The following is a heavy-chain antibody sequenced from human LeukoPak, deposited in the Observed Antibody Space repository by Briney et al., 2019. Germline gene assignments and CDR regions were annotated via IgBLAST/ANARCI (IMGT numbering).Heavy chain of an antibody. Sequence: SEALSLTXAVYGGSFSGYYWSWIRQPPGKGLEWIGEINHSGSTNYNPSLKSRVTISVDTSKNQFSLKLSSVTAADTAVYYCARRSSSWYFYWGQGTLVTVSS. J-gene: IGHJ4*02. V-gene: IGHV4-34*01. CDR2: INHSGST. CDR3: ARRSSSWYFY. D-gene: IGHD6-13*01. CDR1: GGSFSGYY.